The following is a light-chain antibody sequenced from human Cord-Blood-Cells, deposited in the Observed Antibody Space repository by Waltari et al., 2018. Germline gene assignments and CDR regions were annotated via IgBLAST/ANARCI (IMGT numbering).Light chain of an antibody. Sequence: QSALTQPAYVSGSPGQSITISCTATSSDVGGYNFVSWYQQHPGKAPKLMIYDVSKRPSGVSNRFSGSKSGNTASLTISGLQAEDEADYYCSSYTSSSTFEVFGGGTKLTVL. CDR2: DVS. CDR3: SSYTSSSTFEV. CDR1: SSDVGGYNF. J-gene: IGLJ3*02. V-gene: IGLV2-14*01.